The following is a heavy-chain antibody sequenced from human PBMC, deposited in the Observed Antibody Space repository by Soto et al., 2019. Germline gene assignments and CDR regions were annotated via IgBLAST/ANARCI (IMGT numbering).Heavy chain of an antibody. CDR2: ISSSSSYI. D-gene: IGHD3-3*01. Sequence: EVQLVESGGGLVKPGGSLRLSCAASGFTFSSYSMNWVRQAPGKWLEWVSSISSSSSYIYYADSVKGRFTISRDNAKNSLYLQMNSLRAEDTAVYYCARDQGITIFGVVIYYGMDVWGQGTTVTVSS. CDR1: GFTFSSYS. J-gene: IGHJ6*02. V-gene: IGHV3-21*01. CDR3: ARDQGITIFGVVIYYGMDV.